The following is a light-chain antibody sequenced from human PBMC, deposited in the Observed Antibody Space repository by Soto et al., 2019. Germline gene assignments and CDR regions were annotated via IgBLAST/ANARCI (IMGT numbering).Light chain of an antibody. Sequence: IHLTQSPSSLSATVGDRVTITCRASQDISRALAWYQQKPGKAPNLLISPASNLRSGVPSRFSGSGSGTDFTLTINGLQPEDFATYWCQQLYGYPLTFGGGTKVDIK. V-gene: IGKV1-9*01. J-gene: IGKJ4*01. CDR2: PAS. CDR3: QQLYGYPLT. CDR1: QDISRA.